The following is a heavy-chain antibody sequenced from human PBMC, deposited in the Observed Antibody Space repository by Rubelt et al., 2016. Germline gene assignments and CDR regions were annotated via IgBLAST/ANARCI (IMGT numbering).Heavy chain of an antibody. CDR2: ISSGSGTI. Sequence: VQLVESGGGVVQPGRSLRLSCAASGFTFSTHGMSWVRQAPGKGLEWVAYISSGSGTIYYADSVKDRLTISRDNAKNSLSLQMNGLRDEVTAVYYCARVDCSHSYWGRGTLVTVSS. CDR1: GFTFSTHG. D-gene: IGHD3/OR15-3a*01. J-gene: IGHJ4*02. CDR3: ARVDCSHSY. V-gene: IGHV3-48*02.